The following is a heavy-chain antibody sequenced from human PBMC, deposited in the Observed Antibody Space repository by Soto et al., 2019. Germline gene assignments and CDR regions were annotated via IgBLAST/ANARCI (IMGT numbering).Heavy chain of an antibody. D-gene: IGHD3-10*01. V-gene: IGHV1-69*13. J-gene: IGHJ4*02. Sequence: ASVKVSCKASGGTFSSYAISWVRQAPGQGLEWMGGIIPIFGTANYAQKFQGRVTITADESTSTAYMELSSLRSEDTAVYYCARDITMVRGVIGGVAPQFDYWGQGTLVTVS. CDR1: GGTFSSYA. CDR2: IIPIFGTA. CDR3: ARDITMVRGVIGGVAPQFDY.